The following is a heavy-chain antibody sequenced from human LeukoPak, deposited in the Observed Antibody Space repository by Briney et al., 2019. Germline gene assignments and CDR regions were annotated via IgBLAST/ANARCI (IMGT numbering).Heavy chain of an antibody. CDR2: IYYSGST. V-gene: IGHV4-59*01. CDR1: GGSFSGYY. J-gene: IGHJ5*02. Sequence: PSETLSLTCAVYGGSFSGYYWSWIRQPPGKGLEWIGYIYYSGSTNYNPSLKSRVTISVDTSKNQFSLKLSSVTAADTAVYYCARAGCSGGSCYQHLVDWFDPWGQGTLVTVSS. CDR3: ARAGCSGGSCYQHLVDWFDP. D-gene: IGHD2-15*01.